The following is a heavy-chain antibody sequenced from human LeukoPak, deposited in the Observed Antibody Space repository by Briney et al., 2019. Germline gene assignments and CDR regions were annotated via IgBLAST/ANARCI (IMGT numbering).Heavy chain of an antibody. Sequence: SVKVSCKASGGTFSSYAISWVRQAPGQGLEWMGRIIPILGIANYAQKFQGRVTITADKSTSTAYMELSSLRSEDTAVYYCVTWSGGDSEPLNFWGQGTLVTVSS. V-gene: IGHV1-69*04. D-gene: IGHD3-3*01. CDR2: IIPILGIA. CDR3: VTWSGGDSEPLNF. J-gene: IGHJ4*02. CDR1: GGTFSSYA.